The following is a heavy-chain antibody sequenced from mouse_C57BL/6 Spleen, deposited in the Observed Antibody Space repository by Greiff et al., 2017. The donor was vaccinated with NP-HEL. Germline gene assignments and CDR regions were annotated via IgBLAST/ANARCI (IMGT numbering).Heavy chain of an antibody. V-gene: IGHV1-74*01. CDR3: AKGRDGSSGY. CDR1: GYTFTSYW. Sequence: QVQLQQPGAELVKPGASVKVSCTASGYTFTSYWMHWVQQRPGQGLEWIGRINPSDSDTNYTQKFTGRATLTVDKSSSTAYMQLSSLTSEDSAVNSCAKGRDGSSGYWGQGTTLTVSP. D-gene: IGHD1-1*01. CDR2: INPSDSDT. J-gene: IGHJ2*01.